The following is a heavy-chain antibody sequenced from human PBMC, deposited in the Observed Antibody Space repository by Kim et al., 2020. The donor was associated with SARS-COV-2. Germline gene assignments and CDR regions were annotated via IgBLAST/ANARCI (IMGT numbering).Heavy chain of an antibody. CDR1: GGTFSSYA. V-gene: IGHV1-69*04. CDR3: ASTIAAAGPTYYYYGMDV. Sequence: SVKVSCKASGGTFSSYAISWVRQAPGQGLEWMGRIIPILGIANYAQKFQGRVTITADKSTSTAYMELSSLRSEDTAVYYCASTIAAAGPTYYYYGMDVWGQGTTVTVSS. J-gene: IGHJ6*02. CDR2: IIPILGIA. D-gene: IGHD6-13*01.